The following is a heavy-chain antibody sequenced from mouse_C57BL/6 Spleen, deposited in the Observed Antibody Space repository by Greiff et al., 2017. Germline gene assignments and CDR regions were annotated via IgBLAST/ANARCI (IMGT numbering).Heavy chain of an antibody. D-gene: IGHD2-1*01. Sequence: EVKLMESGGGLVKPGGSLKLSCAASGFSFSDYGMHWVRQAPEKGLEWVAYISSGSSTIYYADTVKGRFTISRDNAKNTLFLQMTSLRSEDTAMYYCARDGNLDYWGQGTTLTVSS. J-gene: IGHJ2*01. CDR3: ARDGNLDY. CDR1: GFSFSDYG. CDR2: ISSGSSTI. V-gene: IGHV5-17*01.